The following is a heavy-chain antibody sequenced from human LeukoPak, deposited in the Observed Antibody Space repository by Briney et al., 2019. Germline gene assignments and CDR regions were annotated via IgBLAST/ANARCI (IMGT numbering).Heavy chain of an antibody. Sequence: PSETLSLTCTVSGGSISSYYWSWIRQPPGKGLEWIGYIYYSGSTNYNPSLKSRVTISVDTSKNQFSLKLSSVTAADTAVYYCASGNYYDSSGYYLLDYWGQGTLVTVSS. V-gene: IGHV4-59*08. CDR1: GGSISSYY. CDR2: IYYSGST. D-gene: IGHD3-22*01. CDR3: ASGNYYDSSGYYLLDY. J-gene: IGHJ4*02.